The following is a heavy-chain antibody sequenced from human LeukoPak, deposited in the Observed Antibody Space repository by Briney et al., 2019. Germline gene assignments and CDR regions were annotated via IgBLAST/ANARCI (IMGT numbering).Heavy chain of an antibody. CDR1: GYTFTSYA. Sequence: ASVKVSCKASGYTFTSYAISWVRQAPGQGLEWMGCISTYNGNTNYAQKLQGRVTMTTDTSPSTAYMELRSLRSDATAVYYCARADYTSTSCGSLDYWGQGTLVTVSS. J-gene: IGHJ4*02. CDR2: ISTYNGNT. D-gene: IGHD1-26*01. CDR3: ARADYTSTSCGSLDY. V-gene: IGHV1-18*01.